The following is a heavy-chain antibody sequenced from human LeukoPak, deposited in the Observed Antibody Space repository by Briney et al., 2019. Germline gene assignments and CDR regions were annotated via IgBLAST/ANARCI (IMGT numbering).Heavy chain of an antibody. J-gene: IGHJ4*02. CDR2: INPNSGGT. Sequence: ASVKVSCKASGYTFTGYCMHWVRQAPGQGLEWMGWINPNSGGTNYAQKFQGRVTMTRDTSISTAYMELSRLRSDDTAVYYCARGPRIVVVPAAKRDFDYWGQGTLVTVSS. CDR3: ARGPRIVVVPAAKRDFDY. D-gene: IGHD2-2*01. V-gene: IGHV1-2*02. CDR1: GYTFTGYC.